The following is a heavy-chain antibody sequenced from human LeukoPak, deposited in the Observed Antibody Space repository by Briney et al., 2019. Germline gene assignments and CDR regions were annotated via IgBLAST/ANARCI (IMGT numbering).Heavy chain of an antibody. CDR1: GFTFSSYA. J-gene: IGHJ4*02. CDR3: AHGSGLIDY. CDR2: ISYDGSNK. D-gene: IGHD3-22*01. Sequence: HPGGSLRLSCAASGFTFSSYAMHWVRQAPGKGLEWVAVISYDGSNKYYADSVKGRFTISRDNSKNTLYLQMNSLRAEDTAVYYCAHGSGLIDYWGQGTLVTVSS. V-gene: IGHV3-30-3*01.